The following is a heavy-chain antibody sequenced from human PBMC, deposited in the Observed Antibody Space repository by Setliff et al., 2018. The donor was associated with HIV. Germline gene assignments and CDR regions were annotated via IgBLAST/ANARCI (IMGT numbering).Heavy chain of an antibody. D-gene: IGHD3-22*01. V-gene: IGHV4-4*02. CDR3: ARDINMFYDSDGWYLLTRLDP. Sequence: PSETLSLTCAVSGGSISSGNWWSWVRQSPGKGLEWIGEIYHSGSTDYNPSLKSRVTMSIDTSRNLFSLRLTSVTAADTAVYYCARDINMFYDSDGWYLLTRLDPWGQGVLVTVSS. CDR2: IYHSGST. J-gene: IGHJ5*02. CDR1: GGSISSGNW.